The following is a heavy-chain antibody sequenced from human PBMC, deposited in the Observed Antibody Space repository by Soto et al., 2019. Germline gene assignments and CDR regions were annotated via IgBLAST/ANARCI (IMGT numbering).Heavy chain of an antibody. D-gene: IGHD6-6*01. CDR1: GFTFSSYD. CDR3: ARAIAARPEFYYYYGMDV. J-gene: IGHJ6*02. CDR2: IGTAGDT. Sequence: GGSLRLSCAASGFTFSSYDMHWVRQATGKGLEWVSAIGTAGDTYYPGSVKGRFTISRENAKNSLYLQMNSLRAEDTAVYYCARAIAARPEFYYYYGMDVWGQGTTVTVSS. V-gene: IGHV3-13*01.